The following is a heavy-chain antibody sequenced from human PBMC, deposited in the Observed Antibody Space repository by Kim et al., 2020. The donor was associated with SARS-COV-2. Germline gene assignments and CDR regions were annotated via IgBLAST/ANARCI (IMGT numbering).Heavy chain of an antibody. Sequence: GGSLRLSCTGSGFSFAEYAMSWVRQAPGKGLEWVGFIRRKDYGGTTEYAASVKGRFTISRDDSKSIAYLQMNSLKTEDTAMYYCTRDGSERPPNDYWGQGTLVTVSS. J-gene: IGHJ4*02. CDR2: IRRKDYGGTT. CDR1: GFSFAEYA. V-gene: IGHV3-49*04. D-gene: IGHD3-10*01. CDR3: TRDGSERPPNDY.